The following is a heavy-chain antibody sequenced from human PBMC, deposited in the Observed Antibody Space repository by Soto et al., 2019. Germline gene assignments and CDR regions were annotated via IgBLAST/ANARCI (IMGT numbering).Heavy chain of an antibody. D-gene: IGHD5-12*01. CDR3: ARGTYSGYDFGL. CDR2: IPSRGRP. V-gene: IGHV4-30-4*01. Sequence: QVQLWESGPGLVKPSQTLSLTCSVSGASVAGGSYYWSWVRQPPGKGLEWIGYIPSRGRPFYNPSLTTRGTISADTSKNQLSLQLTSVTAADTAVYYCARGTYSGYDFGLWGQGTLVTVSS. CDR1: GASVAGGSYY. J-gene: IGHJ5*02.